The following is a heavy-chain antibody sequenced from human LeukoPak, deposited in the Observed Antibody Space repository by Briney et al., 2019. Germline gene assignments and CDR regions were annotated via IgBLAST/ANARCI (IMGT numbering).Heavy chain of an antibody. V-gene: IGHV3-30*02. CDR3: AREQRYNDY. CDR2: IRYDGSNK. J-gene: IGHJ4*02. Sequence: PGGSLRLSCAASGFTFSSYAMHWVRQAPGKGLEWVTFIRYDGSNKYYADSVKGRFTISRDNSKNTLYLQMNSLRAEDTAVYYCAREQRYNDYWGQGSLVIVSS. CDR1: GFTFSSYA. D-gene: IGHD1-14*01.